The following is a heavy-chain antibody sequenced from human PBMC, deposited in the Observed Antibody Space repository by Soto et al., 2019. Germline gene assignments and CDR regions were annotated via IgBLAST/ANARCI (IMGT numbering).Heavy chain of an antibody. CDR3: AKSLVDTAMVTFYYGMDV. V-gene: IGHV3-30*18. D-gene: IGHD5-18*01. CDR2: ISYDGSNK. Sequence: PGGSLRLSCAASGFTFSSYGMHWVRQAPGKGLEWVAVISYDGSNKYYADSVKGRFTISRDNSKNTLYLQMNSLRAEDTAVYYCAKSLVDTAMVTFYYGMDVWGQGTTVTVSS. CDR1: GFTFSSYG. J-gene: IGHJ6*02.